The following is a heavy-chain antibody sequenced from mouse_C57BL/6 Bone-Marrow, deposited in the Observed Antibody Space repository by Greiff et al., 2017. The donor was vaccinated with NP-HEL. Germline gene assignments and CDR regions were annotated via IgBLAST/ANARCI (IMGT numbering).Heavy chain of an antibody. CDR2: ISYDGSN. V-gene: IGHV3-6*01. CDR1: GYSITSGYY. D-gene: IGHD2-1*01. CDR3: ARGAYGNWYFDV. Sequence: EVKLVESGPGLVKPSQSLSLTCSVTGYSITSGYYWNWIRQFPGNKLEWMGYISYDGSNNYNPSLKNRITITRDTSKNQFFLKLNSVTTEDTATYYCARGAYGNWYFDVWGTGTTLTVSS. J-gene: IGHJ1*03.